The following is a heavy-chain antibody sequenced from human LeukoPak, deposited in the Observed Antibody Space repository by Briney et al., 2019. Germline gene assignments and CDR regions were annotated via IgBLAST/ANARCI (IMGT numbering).Heavy chain of an antibody. Sequence: SETLSLTCTVSGGSISSYYWSWIRQSPGKGLEWIGYVYYSGSTNYNPSLKGRVTISVDTSKNQFSLKLSSVTAADTAVYYCARGYYYDSSGYIFDYWGQGTLVTVSS. D-gene: IGHD3-22*01. V-gene: IGHV4-59*08. CDR1: GGSISSYY. CDR2: VYYSGST. CDR3: ARGYYYDSSGYIFDY. J-gene: IGHJ4*02.